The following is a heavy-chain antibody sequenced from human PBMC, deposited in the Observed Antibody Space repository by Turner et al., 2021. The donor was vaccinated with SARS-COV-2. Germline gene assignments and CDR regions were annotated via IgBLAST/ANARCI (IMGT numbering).Heavy chain of an antibody. CDR2: ISYDGSNK. V-gene: IGHV3-30-3*01. CDR3: AGIQSYDRSDYYGMDV. Sequence: HVPPVEPGGGVCQPGRSLRLSCVASVFTFSSYAMNWVRQAPGKGLEWVAVISYDGSNKYYADSVKGRFTISRDNSKNTLYLQMNSLRAEDTAVYYCAGIQSYDRSDYYGMDVWGQGTTVTVSS. J-gene: IGHJ6*02. D-gene: IGHD3-22*01. CDR1: VFTFSSYA.